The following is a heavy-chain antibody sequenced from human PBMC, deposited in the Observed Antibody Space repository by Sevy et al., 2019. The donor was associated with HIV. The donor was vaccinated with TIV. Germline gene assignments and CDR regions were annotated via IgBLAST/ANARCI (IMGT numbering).Heavy chain of an antibody. CDR1: GFSFSTYW. J-gene: IGHJ4*02. CDR2: MNQDGTER. Sequence: GWSLRLSYAASGFSFSTYWMTWVRQAPGKGLEWVATMNQDGTERDYVDSVKGRFTISRDNTKTSLFLQMNSLSAEDTGVYYCVREGLGGFSYSLDCWGQGTLVTVS. D-gene: IGHD3-16*01. CDR3: VREGLGGFSYSLDC. V-gene: IGHV3-7*01.